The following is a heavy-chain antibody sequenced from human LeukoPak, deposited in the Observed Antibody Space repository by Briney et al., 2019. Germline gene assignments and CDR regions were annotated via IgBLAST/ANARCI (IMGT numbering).Heavy chain of an antibody. CDR1: GYSIDSGYY. D-gene: IGHD7-27*01. J-gene: IGHJ4*02. CDR2: IYHTGST. CDR3: WMRELGMYDY. V-gene: IGHV4-38-2*02. Sequence: PSETLSLTCSVSGYSIDSGYYWGWIRQPPGKGLEWIGSIYHTGSTYSNPSLKSRVTMSLDMSGNQFSLKVSSVTAADTAVYYCWMRELGMYDYWGQGKLVTVSS.